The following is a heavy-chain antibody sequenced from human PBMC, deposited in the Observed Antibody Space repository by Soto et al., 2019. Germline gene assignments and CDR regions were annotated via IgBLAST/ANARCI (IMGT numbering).Heavy chain of an antibody. V-gene: IGHV4-59*01. CDR1: GDSISSSY. CDR3: AIGVVEWLLRDSYYYDRGV. J-gene: IGHJ6*03. Sequence: QVQLQESGPGLVKPSETLSLTCTVSGDSISSSYWNWIRQAPGKGVEWIGYIDDTGSTNYNPSLKTRAKLSVDPANNQYSLKLSAVTAADGAVDYCAIGVVEWLLRDSYYYDRGVWGKGNTVTVSS. CDR2: IDDTGST. D-gene: IGHD3-3*01.